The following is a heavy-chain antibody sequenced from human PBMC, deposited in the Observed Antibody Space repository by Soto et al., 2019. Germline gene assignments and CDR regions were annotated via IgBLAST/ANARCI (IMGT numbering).Heavy chain of an antibody. V-gene: IGHV4-30-4*01. CDR3: ASATWYYFEY. CDR1: GGSISSGDYY. D-gene: IGHD1-1*01. Sequence: QVQLQESGPGLVKPSQTLSLTCSVSGGSISSGDYYWSWIRQPPGKGLEWIGFVYYRGSAYYNPSLKSRVTKSVDTSKNQFSLKLNSVTAADTAVYYCASATWYYFEYWGQGTLVTVSS. J-gene: IGHJ4*02. CDR2: VYYRGSA.